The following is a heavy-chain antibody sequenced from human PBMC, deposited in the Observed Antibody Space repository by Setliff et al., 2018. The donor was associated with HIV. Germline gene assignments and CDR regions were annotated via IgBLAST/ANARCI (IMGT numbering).Heavy chain of an antibody. CDR1: GFTFIDYA. V-gene: IGHV3-21*04. CDR2: ISSSGSYI. D-gene: IGHD6-13*01. CDR3: ARDGTAAAPTWFDP. Sequence: SGGSLRLSCAASGFTFIDYALNWVRQAPGKGLEWVSSISSSGSYIYYAPSLKGRFTISRDYASNSLYLQMNSLRTEDTAMYYCARDGTAAAPTWFDPWGQGTLVTVSS. J-gene: IGHJ5*02.